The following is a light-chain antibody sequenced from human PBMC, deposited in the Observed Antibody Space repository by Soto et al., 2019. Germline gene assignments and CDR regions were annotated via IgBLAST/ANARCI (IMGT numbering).Light chain of an antibody. Sequence: DIQMTQSPSSLSASVGDRVTITCRASQSISSYLNWYQQKPGKAPKLLIYDASSLESGVPSRFSGSGSGTEFTLTISSLQPDDFATYYCQQYNSYSGTFGPGTKVDI. J-gene: IGKJ3*01. CDR3: QQYNSYSGT. CDR1: QSISSY. CDR2: DAS. V-gene: IGKV1-5*01.